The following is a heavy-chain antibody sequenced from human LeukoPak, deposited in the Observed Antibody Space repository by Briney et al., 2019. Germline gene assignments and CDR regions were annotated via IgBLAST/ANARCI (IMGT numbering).Heavy chain of an antibody. CDR1: GFTFGDYA. J-gene: IGHJ5*02. Sequence: GGSLRLSCTASGFTFGDYAMSWFRQAPGKGLEWVGFIRSKAYGGTTEYAASVKGRFTISRDDSKSIAYLQMNSLRAEDTAVYYCARGSHSYGYFEFDPWGQGTLVTVSS. D-gene: IGHD5-18*01. CDR2: IRSKAYGGTT. V-gene: IGHV3-49*03. CDR3: ARGSHSYGYFEFDP.